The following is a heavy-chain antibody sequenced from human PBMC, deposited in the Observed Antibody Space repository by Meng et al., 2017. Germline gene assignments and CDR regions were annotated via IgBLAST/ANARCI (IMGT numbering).Heavy chain of an antibody. Sequence: GESLKISCAASGFTFSSYWMHWVRQAPGKGLVWVSRINSDGSSTSYVDSVKGRFTISRDNAKNTLYLQMNSLRAEDEAVYYCARAMHYYDSSGYYPNIDYWGQGTMVTVSS. D-gene: IGHD3-22*01. V-gene: IGHV3-74*01. CDR1: GFTFSSYW. CDR2: INSDGSST. J-gene: IGHJ4*03. CDR3: ARAMHYYDSSGYYPNIDY.